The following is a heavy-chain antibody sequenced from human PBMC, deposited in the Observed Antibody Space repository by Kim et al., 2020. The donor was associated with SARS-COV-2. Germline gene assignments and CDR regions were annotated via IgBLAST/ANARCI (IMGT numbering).Heavy chain of an antibody. CDR3: ARDTVRGSQYYFDY. Sequence: GGSLRLSCASSGFTFSSYAMHWVRQALGKGLEWVAVISYDGSDNYYADSVKGRLTISRDNSKNTLYLQMNSLRPEDTAVYYCARDTVRGSQYYFDYWGQGTLVTVSS. CDR2: ISYDGSDN. CDR1: GFTFSSYA. J-gene: IGHJ4*02. V-gene: IGHV3-30*04. D-gene: IGHD3-10*01.